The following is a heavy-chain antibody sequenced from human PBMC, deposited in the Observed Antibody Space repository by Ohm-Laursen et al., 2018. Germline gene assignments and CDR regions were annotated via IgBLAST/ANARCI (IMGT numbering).Heavy chain of an antibody. J-gene: IGHJ4*02. Sequence: SDTLSLTCTVSGDSFSTYYWSWIRQPAGKGLEWIGRISSSGSTNYNPSLKSRVTMSVDTSKSQFSLKVNSVTAADTAVYYCARSFDTYYFDLWGQGTLVTVSS. CDR1: GDSFSTYY. CDR2: ISSSGST. V-gene: IGHV4-4*07. CDR3: ARSFDTYYFDL.